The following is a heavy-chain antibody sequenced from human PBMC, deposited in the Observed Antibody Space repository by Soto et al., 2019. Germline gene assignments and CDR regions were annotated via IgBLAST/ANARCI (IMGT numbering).Heavy chain of an antibody. V-gene: IGHV3-7*04. CDR1: GFTFRRDW. J-gene: IGHJ4*02. CDR2: VNQDGTQK. D-gene: IGHD1-26*01. Sequence: EEQLVESGGGLVQPGGSLRLSCAISGFTFRRDWLNWVRQAPGKGLEWVAHVNQDGTQKYYVDSVKGRFTIFRDNAKNSLFLQLDSLRVEDTALYYCAGGVGDAVWGQGTLVTVSP. CDR3: AGGVGDAV.